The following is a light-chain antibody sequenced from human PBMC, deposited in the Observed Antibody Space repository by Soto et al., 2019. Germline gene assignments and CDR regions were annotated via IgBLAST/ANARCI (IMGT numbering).Light chain of an antibody. CDR1: QSLLHSNGYNY. CDR3: MQVLQTPPFT. Sequence: EIVMTQSPSSLPVTPGEPASISCRSSQSLLHSNGYNYLAWYLQKPGQSPQLLIYLGSNRASGVPDRFSGSGSGTDFTLQISRVEAEDVGIYYGMQVLQTPPFTFGRGTKVDIK. CDR2: LGS. J-gene: IGKJ3*01. V-gene: IGKV2-28*01.